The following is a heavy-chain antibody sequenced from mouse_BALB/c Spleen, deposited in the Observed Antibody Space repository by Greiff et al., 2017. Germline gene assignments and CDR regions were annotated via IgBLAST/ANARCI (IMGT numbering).Heavy chain of an antibody. V-gene: IGHV14-3*02. J-gene: IGHJ2*01. Sequence: VQLKQSGAELVKPGASVKLSCPASGFNIKDPYMHWVKQRPEQGLEWIGRIDPANGNTKYDPKFQGKATITADTSSNTAYLQLSSLTSEDTAVYYCARDDGDYIDYWGQGTTLTVSS. CDR1: GFNIKDPY. CDR2: IDPANGNT. CDR3: ARDDGDYIDY. D-gene: IGHD2-3*01.